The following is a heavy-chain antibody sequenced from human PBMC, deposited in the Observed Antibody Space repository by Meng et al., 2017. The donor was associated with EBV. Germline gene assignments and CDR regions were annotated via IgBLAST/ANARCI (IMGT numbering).Heavy chain of an antibody. CDR1: GYTFTSYG. D-gene: IGHD5-12*01. V-gene: IGHV1-18*01. Sequence: QVQLLPSGAEAKTPGASVKFSCKASGYTFTSYGISWVRQAPGQGLEWMGWISAYNGNTNYAQKLQGRVTMTTDTSTSTAYMELRSLRSDDTAVYYCARETSGYDFNWFDPWGQGTLVTVSS. J-gene: IGHJ5*02. CDR3: ARETSGYDFNWFDP. CDR2: ISAYNGNT.